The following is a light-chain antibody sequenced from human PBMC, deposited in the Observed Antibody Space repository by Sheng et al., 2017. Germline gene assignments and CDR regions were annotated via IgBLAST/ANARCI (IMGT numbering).Light chain of an antibody. V-gene: IGLV2-14*01. Sequence: QSALTQPASVSGFPGQSITISCTGTGSDVGAYNYVSWFLQHPGQAPKLMIFDVSNRPSGVSNRFSGSKSGNTASLTISGLQVEDEATYYCSSYAGSNNYVFATGTKVTVL. CDR3: SSYAGSNNYV. CDR2: DVS. CDR1: GSDVGAYNY. J-gene: IGLJ1*01.